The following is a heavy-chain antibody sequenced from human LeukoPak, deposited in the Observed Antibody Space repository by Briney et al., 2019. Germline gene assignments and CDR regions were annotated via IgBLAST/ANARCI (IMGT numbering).Heavy chain of an antibody. CDR2: IYPGDSDT. J-gene: IGHJ5*02. Sequence: GESLKISCKGSGYSFTSQWIGWVRQMPGKGLEWMGIIYPGDSDTRYSPSFQGQVTISADKSISTAYLQWSSLKASDTAVYYCARREGFCGRTSCHSWFDPWGQGTLVTVSS. D-gene: IGHD2-2*01. CDR1: GYSFTSQW. V-gene: IGHV5-51*01. CDR3: ARREGFCGRTSCHSWFDP.